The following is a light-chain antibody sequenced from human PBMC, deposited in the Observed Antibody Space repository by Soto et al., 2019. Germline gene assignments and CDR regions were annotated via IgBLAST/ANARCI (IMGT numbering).Light chain of an antibody. J-gene: IGKJ4*01. CDR3: QQRSNR. V-gene: IGKV3-11*01. CDR1: QSVSRP. Sequence: ENLFSRCPATLYLYPRDKAGLSCRASQSVSRPVTWYQHKPGQAPRLLIYEASTRATGIPRRFSGSGSGTDFPLPISSLEPEDFAVYYCQQRSNRFGGGTKVDI. CDR2: EAS.